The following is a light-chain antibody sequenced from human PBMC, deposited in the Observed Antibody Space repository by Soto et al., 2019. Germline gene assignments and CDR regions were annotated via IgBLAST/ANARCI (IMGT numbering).Light chain of an antibody. CDR2: GAS. Sequence: EIVLTQSPGTLSLSPGERATLSCRASQSVGSSYLAWYQQKLGQAPRLLIYGASSRATGIPDRFSGSGSGTDFTLTISRLEPEDFAVYYCQQYGGSPMYTFGQGTKLEIK. CDR3: QQYGGSPMYT. CDR1: QSVGSSY. V-gene: IGKV3-20*01. J-gene: IGKJ2*01.